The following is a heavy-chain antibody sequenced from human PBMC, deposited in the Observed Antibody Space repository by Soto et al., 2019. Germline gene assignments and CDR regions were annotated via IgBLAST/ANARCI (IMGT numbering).Heavy chain of an antibody. V-gene: IGHV4-39*01. CDR3: ARLPDNNGFYYFDY. CDR1: GDSMSNSNYY. J-gene: IGHJ4*02. CDR2: VHSSGIT. D-gene: IGHD1-20*01. Sequence: SETLSLTCTVSGDSMSNSNYYWGWIRQSPGKGLEWIGSVHSSGITFYNPSLKSRFIVSVDTSKNQFSLKLSSVTAADTAVYYCARLPDNNGFYYFDYWGQGTLVTVSS.